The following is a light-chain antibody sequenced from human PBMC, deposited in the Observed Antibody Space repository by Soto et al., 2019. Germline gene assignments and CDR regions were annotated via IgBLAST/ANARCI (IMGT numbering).Light chain of an antibody. CDR3: CSYAGSYTFGGV. Sequence: QSVLTQPRSVSGSPGQSVTISCTGTSSDVGGYNYVSWYQQHPGKAPKLMIYDVSKRPSGVPDRFSGSKSGNTASLTISGLQAEDEADHYCCSYAGSYTFGGVFGGGTKLTVL. CDR2: DVS. J-gene: IGLJ2*01. CDR1: SSDVGGYNY. V-gene: IGLV2-11*01.